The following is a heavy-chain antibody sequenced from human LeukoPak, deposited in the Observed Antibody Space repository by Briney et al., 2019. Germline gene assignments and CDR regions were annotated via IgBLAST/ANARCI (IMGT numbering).Heavy chain of an antibody. CDR2: IWSDATEK. CDR1: GFTYSHYG. V-gene: IGHV3-33*06. D-gene: IGHD4-11*01. J-gene: IGHJ4*02. CDR3: AKDAQRGFDYSNSLEY. Sequence: GGSLRPFCAASGFTYSHYGMHWVRQAPGKGLEGVAVIWSDATEKYYGDAVEVRVAISRGNSRNTLYLQMNSLRAEDTAVYYCAKDAQRGFDYSNSLEYWGQGTLVTVSS.